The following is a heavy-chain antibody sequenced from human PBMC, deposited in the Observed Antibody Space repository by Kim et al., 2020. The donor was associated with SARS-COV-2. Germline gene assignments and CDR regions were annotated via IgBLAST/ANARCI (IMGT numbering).Heavy chain of an antibody. V-gene: IGHV3-23*03. CDR1: GFTFSSYA. CDR2: IYSGGSST. CDR3: AKDHNIVVVPEVWGMDV. D-gene: IGHD2-2*01. Sequence: GGSLRLSCAASGFTFSSYAMSWVRQAPGKGLEWVSVIYSGGSSTYYADSVKGRFTISRDNSKNTLYLQMNSLRAEDTAVYYCAKDHNIVVVPEVWGMDVWGQGTTVTVSS. J-gene: IGHJ6*02.